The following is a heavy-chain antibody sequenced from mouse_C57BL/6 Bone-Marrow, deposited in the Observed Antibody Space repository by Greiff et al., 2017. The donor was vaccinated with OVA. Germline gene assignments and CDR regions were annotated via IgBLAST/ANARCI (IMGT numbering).Heavy chain of an antibody. J-gene: IGHJ3*01. V-gene: IGHV1-62-2*01. CDR1: GYTFTEYT. D-gene: IGHD2-14*01. CDR3: ARHEGTTPVAGFAY. Sequence: QVQLQQSGAELVKPGASVKLSCKASGYTFTEYTIHWVKQRPGQGLEWIGWFYPGSGSIKYNEKFKDKATLNADKSSSTVCLELSRLTSEDSAVYVCARHEGTTPVAGFAYWGQGTLVTVSA. CDR2: FYPGSGSI.